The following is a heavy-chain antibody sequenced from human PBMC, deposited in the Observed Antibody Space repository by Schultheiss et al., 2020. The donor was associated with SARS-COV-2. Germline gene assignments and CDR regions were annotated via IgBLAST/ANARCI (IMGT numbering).Heavy chain of an antibody. CDR2: SRNEANSFTT. CDR3: ARVHVYSNYALDV. CDR1: GFTFSNAW. V-gene: IGHV3-72*01. D-gene: IGHD4-11*01. Sequence: GGSLRLSCAASGFTFSNAWMSWVRQAPGKGLEWVGRSRNEANSFTTQYAASVKGRFTISRDDSKSSLYLQMNSLKAEDTAVYYCARVHVYSNYALDVWGQGATVTVSS. J-gene: IGHJ6*02.